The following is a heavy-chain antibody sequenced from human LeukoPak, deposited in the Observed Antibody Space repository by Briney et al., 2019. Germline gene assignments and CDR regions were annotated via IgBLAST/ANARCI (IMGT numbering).Heavy chain of an antibody. CDR1: GYTFTSYD. Sequence: GASVKVSCKASGYTFTSYDINWVRQATGQGLEWVGWMNPNSGNIGYAQKFQGRVTMTRNTSISTAYMELSSLRSEDTAVYYCASEYSSSSGAFDIWGQGTMVTVSS. V-gene: IGHV1-8*01. CDR2: MNPNSGNI. CDR3: ASEYSSSSGAFDI. D-gene: IGHD6-6*01. J-gene: IGHJ3*02.